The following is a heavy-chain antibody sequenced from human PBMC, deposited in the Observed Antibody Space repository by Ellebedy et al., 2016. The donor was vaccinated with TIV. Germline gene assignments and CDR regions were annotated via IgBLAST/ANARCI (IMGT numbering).Heavy chain of an antibody. CDR3: ARITIFGVVPPLSWFDP. Sequence: SETLSLTXTVSGGSISRYYWSWIRQPPGKGLEWIGYIYYSGSTNYNPSLKSRVTISVDTSKNQFSLKLSFVTAADTAVYYCARITIFGVVPPLSWFDPWGQGTLVTVSS. V-gene: IGHV4-59*01. D-gene: IGHD3-3*01. CDR1: GGSISRYY. J-gene: IGHJ5*02. CDR2: IYYSGST.